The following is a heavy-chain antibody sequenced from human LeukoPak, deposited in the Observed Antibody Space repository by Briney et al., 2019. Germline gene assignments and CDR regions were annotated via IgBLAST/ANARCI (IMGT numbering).Heavy chain of an antibody. CDR2: IRYDGSNK. J-gene: IGHJ4*02. CDR3: AKDRAVVVAATTYFDY. CDR1: GFTFSSYG. Sequence: PGGSLRLSRAASGFTFSSYGMHWVRQAPGKGLEWVAFIRYDGSNKYYADSVKGRFTISRDNSKNTLYLQMNSLRAEDTAVYYCAKDRAVVVAATTYFDYWGQGTLVTVSS. V-gene: IGHV3-30*02. D-gene: IGHD2-15*01.